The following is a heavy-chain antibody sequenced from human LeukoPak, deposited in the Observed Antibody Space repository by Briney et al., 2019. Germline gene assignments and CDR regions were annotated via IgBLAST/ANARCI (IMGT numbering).Heavy chain of an antibody. J-gene: IGHJ6*02. Sequence: ASVKVSCKASGYTFTGYAMNWVRQAPGQGLEWMGWINTNTGNPTYAQGFTGRFVFSLDASVSTAYLQISGLKAEDTAVYYCAREPLSSSWSYYYYYGMDVWGQGTTVTVSS. V-gene: IGHV7-4-1*02. CDR3: AREPLSSSWSYYYYYGMDV. CDR1: GYTFTGYA. D-gene: IGHD6-13*01. CDR2: INTNTGNP.